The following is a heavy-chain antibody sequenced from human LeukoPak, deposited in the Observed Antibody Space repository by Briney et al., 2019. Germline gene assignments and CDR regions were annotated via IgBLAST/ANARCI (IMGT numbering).Heavy chain of an antibody. Sequence: GGSLRLSCAASGFTFSYYWMLWLRQTPGKGLVSVARIGSDGGSTGYADSVKGRFTISRDNAKHTLYLQLNSLSADDTGIYYCARDETNGSDYWGQGTLGTVSS. CDR2: IGSDGGST. CDR1: GFTFSYYW. V-gene: IGHV3-74*01. J-gene: IGHJ4*02. CDR3: ARDETNGSDY.